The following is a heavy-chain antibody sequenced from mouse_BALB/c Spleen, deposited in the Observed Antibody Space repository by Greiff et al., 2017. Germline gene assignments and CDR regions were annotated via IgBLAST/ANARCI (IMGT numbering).Heavy chain of an antibody. CDR1: GYTFTSYW. CDR3: ARGVAY. CDR2: IYPGDGDT. Sequence: QVQLQQSGAELARPGASVKLSCKASGYTFTSYWMQWVKQRPGQGLEWIGAIYPGDGDTRYTQKFKGKATLTADKSSSTAYMQLSSLASEDSAVYYCARGVAYWGQGTLVTVSA. V-gene: IGHV1-87*01. J-gene: IGHJ3*01.